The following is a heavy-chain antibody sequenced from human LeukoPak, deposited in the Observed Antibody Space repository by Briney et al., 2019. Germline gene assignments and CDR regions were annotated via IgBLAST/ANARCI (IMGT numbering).Heavy chain of an antibody. CDR3: ARNFWGSYYYYGMDV. CDR2: ISGSGSST. V-gene: IGHV3-23*01. D-gene: IGHD7-27*01. Sequence: PGGSLRLSCAASGFPFSSYVMSWVRQAPGKGLEWVSGISGSGSSTYYADSVKGRFTISRDNSKNTLYLQMNSLRAEDTAVYYCARNFWGSYYYYGMDVWGQGTTVTVSS. J-gene: IGHJ6*02. CDR1: GFPFSSYV.